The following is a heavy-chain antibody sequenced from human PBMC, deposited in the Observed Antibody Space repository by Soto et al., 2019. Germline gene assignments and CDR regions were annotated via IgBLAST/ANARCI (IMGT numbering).Heavy chain of an antibody. J-gene: IGHJ5*02. CDR2: IIPILGIA. D-gene: IGHD2-15*01. V-gene: IGHV1-69*02. CDR3: ARGVDCSGGSCLSNWFDP. Sequence: SVKVSFKASGGSFSSYTISWVRQAPGQGLEWMGRIIPILGIANYAQKFQGRVTITADKSTSTAYMELSSLRSEDTAVYYCARGVDCSGGSCLSNWFDPWGQGTLVTVSS. CDR1: GGSFSSYT.